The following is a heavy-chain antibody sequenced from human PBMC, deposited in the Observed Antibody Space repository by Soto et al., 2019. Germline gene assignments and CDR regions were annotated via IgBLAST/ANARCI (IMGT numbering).Heavy chain of an antibody. J-gene: IGHJ6*02. CDR2: IWYDGTNK. CDR1: GFSFSSYG. Sequence: QVHLVESGGGVVQPGRSLRLSCAASGFSFSSYGMYWVRQAPGKGLEWVAYIWYDGTNKYYADSVKGRFTISRDNSKNTLYLQINSLRDEDTAVYYCARGNYFWDDEHGMDVWGQGTPVTVSS. CDR3: ARGNYFWDDEHGMDV. D-gene: IGHD1-1*01. V-gene: IGHV3-33*01.